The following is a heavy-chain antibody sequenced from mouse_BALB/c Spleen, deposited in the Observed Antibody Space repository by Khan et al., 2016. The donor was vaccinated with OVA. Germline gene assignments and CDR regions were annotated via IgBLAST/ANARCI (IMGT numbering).Heavy chain of an antibody. Sequence: QVQLKEVGPGLVQPSQSLSITCTVAGFSLTTYGVHWVRQSPGKGLEWLGLIWRGGNTDYNAAFLSRLSITKDNSKSQVFFKMNSLQADDTAIYYRAKREYSARTYEGSYAMDYWDQRTSVTVSS. CDR1: GFSLTTYG. CDR2: IWRGGNT. CDR3: AKREYSARTYEGSYAMDY. D-gene: IGHD3-3*01. V-gene: IGHV2-5*01. J-gene: IGHJ4*01.